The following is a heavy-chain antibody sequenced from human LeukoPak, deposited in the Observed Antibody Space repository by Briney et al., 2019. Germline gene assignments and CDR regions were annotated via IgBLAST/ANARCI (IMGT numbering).Heavy chain of an antibody. D-gene: IGHD6-6*01. V-gene: IGHV4-61*08. J-gene: IGHJ4*02. CDR3: ATYSSSSGVGY. CDR1: GGSISSGGYY. CDR2: IYYSGST. Sequence: PSETLSLTCTVSGGSISSGGYYWSWIRQHPGKGLEWIGYIYYSGSTNYNPSLKSRVTISVDTSKNQFSLKLTSVTAADTAVYYCATYSSSSGVGYWGQGTLVTVSS.